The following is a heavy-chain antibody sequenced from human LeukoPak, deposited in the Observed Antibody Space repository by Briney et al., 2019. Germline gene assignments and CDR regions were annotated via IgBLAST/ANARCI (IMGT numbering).Heavy chain of an antibody. CDR3: ARDQGWYFDL. CDR2: ISYDGSNK. J-gene: IGHJ2*01. CDR1: GFTFSSYA. V-gene: IGHV3-30-3*01. Sequence: GGSLRLSCAASGFTFSSYAMHWVRQAPGKGLEWVAVISYDGSNKYYADSVKGRFTISRDNSKNTLYLQMNSLRAEDTAVYYCARDQGWYFDLWGRGTLVTVSS.